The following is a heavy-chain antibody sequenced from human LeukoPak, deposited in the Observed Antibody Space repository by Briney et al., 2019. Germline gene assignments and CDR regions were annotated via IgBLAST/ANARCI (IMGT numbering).Heavy chain of an antibody. Sequence: GGSLRVSCAASGFTFSNYGMHWVRQAPGKGLEWVAVIWYDGSKKYSADSVKGRFTISRDNSKNTLYLQMDSLRAEDTAVYYCARYNTGSVDYWGQGTLVTVSS. V-gene: IGHV3-33*01. CDR3: ARYNTGSVDY. D-gene: IGHD2-8*02. J-gene: IGHJ4*02. CDR2: IWYDGSKK. CDR1: GFTFSNYG.